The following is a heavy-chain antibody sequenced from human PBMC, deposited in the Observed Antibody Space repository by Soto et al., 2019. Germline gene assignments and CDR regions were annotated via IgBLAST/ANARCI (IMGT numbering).Heavy chain of an antibody. J-gene: IGHJ6*02. CDR2: INHSGST. Sequence: QVQLQQWGAGLLKPSETLSLTCAVYGGSFSGYYWSWIRQPPGKGLEWIGEINHSGSTNYNPSLKRRVTISVDTSKNQFSLKLRSVTAADTAVYYCARGAMDIVATIFTTFYYYYGMDVWGQGTTVTVSS. V-gene: IGHV4-34*01. CDR3: ARGAMDIVATIFTTFYYYYGMDV. D-gene: IGHD5-12*01. CDR1: GGSFSGYY.